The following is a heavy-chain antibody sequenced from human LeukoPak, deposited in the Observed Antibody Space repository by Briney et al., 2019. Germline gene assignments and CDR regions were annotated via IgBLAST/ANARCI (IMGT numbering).Heavy chain of an antibody. V-gene: IGHV4-30-4*01. Sequence: SQTLSLTCTVSGGSISSGDYYWSWIRQPPGKGLEWIGYIYYSGSTYYNPSLKSRVTISVDTSKNQFSLKLSSVTAADTAVYYCARGFFYDSGSYYNLPLDYWGQGTLVTVSS. J-gene: IGHJ4*02. CDR3: ARGFFYDSGSYYNLPLDY. CDR1: GGSISSGDYY. CDR2: IYYSGST. D-gene: IGHD3-10*01.